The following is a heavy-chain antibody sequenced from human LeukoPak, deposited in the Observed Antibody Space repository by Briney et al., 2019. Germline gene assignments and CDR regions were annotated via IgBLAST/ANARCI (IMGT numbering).Heavy chain of an antibody. D-gene: IGHD7-27*01. CDR1: GGSINSFY. CDR2: IYYSGST. V-gene: IGHV4-59*01. J-gene: IGHJ3*02. CDR3: ARHWGSRGAFDI. Sequence: SETLSLTCSVSGGSINSFYWSWIRQPPGKGLEWIGYIYYSGSTNYNPSLKSRVTISVDTSKNQFSLNLCSVTAADTAVYYCARHWGSRGAFDIWGQGTMVTVSS.